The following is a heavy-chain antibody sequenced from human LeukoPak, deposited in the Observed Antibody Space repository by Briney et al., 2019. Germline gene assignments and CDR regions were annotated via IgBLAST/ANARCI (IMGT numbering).Heavy chain of an antibody. J-gene: IGHJ4*02. V-gene: IGHV4-59*01. CDR2: IYYSGST. CDR3: ARGVSYYDFWSGYTFDY. Sequence: PSETLSLTCTVSGGSISSYYWSWIRQPPGKGLEWIGYIYYSGSTNHNPSLKSRVTISVDTSKNQFSLKLSSVTAADAAVYYCARGVSYYDFWSGYTFDYWGQGTLVTVSS. D-gene: IGHD3-3*01. CDR1: GGSISSYY.